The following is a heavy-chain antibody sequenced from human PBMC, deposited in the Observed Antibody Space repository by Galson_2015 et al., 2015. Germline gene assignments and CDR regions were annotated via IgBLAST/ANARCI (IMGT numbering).Heavy chain of an antibody. CDR2: INHSGST. Sequence: ETLSLTCAVYGGSFSGYYWSWIRQPPGRGLEWIGEINHSGSTNYNPSLKSRVTISVDTSKNQFSLKLSSVTAADTAVYYCARGLPYSSSWLSYWGQGTLVTVSS. CDR1: GGSFSGYY. V-gene: IGHV4-34*01. CDR3: ARGLPYSSSWLSY. J-gene: IGHJ4*02. D-gene: IGHD6-13*01.